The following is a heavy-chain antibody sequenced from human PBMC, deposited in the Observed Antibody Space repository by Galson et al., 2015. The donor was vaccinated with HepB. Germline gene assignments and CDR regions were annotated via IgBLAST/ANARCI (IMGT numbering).Heavy chain of an antibody. Sequence: CAICGDSVSSNSAAWNWIRQSPSRGLEWLGRTYYRSKWYNDYAVSVKSRITINPDTSKNQFSLQLNSVTPEDTAVYYCAREADPGCGGDCYQPNWFDPWGQGTLVTVSS. CDR1: GDSVSSNSAA. CDR3: AREADPGCGGDCYQPNWFDP. CDR2: TYYRSKWYN. V-gene: IGHV6-1*01. D-gene: IGHD2-21*01. J-gene: IGHJ5*02.